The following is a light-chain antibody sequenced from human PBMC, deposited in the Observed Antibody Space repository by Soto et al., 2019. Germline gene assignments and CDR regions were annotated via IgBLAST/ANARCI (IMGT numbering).Light chain of an antibody. CDR1: SSDVGSYNH. Sequence: QSVLTQPPSASGSPGQSVTISCTGTSSDVGSYNHVSWYQQYPGKAPKLMIYEVSKRPSGVPDRFSGSKSGNTASLTVSGLEAEDEADYYCSSYAGSKNLIFGGGTKLTVL. CDR2: EVS. CDR3: SSYAGSKNLI. J-gene: IGLJ2*01. V-gene: IGLV2-8*01.